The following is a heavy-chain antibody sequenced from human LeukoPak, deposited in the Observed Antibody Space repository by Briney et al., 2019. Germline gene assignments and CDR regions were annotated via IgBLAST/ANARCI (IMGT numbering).Heavy chain of an antibody. J-gene: IGHJ4*02. D-gene: IGHD2-2*01. CDR3: ARVKGTIGYEKSRFDY. CDR1: GFTVSSNY. V-gene: IGHV3-66*01. Sequence: GVSLRLSCAASGFTVSSNYMSWVRQAPGKGLEWVSVISCGGTTYDSAAVKCRFTISRDNCYNTLYLQVHSLGAEDTAVYYCARVKGTIGYEKSRFDYWGQATLVTVRS. CDR2: ISCGGTT.